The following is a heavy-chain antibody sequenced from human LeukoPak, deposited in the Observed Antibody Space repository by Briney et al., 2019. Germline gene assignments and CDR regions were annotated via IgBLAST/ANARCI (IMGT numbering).Heavy chain of an antibody. J-gene: IGHJ6*02. V-gene: IGHV1-2*06. CDR1: GYTFTGYY. D-gene: IGHD6-13*01. CDR3: ATAAAVYYYGMDV. Sequence: ASVKVSCKASGYTFTGYYMHWVRQAPGQGLEWMGRINPNSGGTNYAQKFQGRVTITRDTSASTAYMELSSLRSEDTAVYYCATAAAVYYYGMDVWGQGTTVTVSS. CDR2: INPNSGGT.